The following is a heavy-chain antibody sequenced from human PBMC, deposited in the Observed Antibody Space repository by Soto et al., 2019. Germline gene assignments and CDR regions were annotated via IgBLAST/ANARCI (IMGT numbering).Heavy chain of an antibody. V-gene: IGHV4-61*01. Sequence: SETLSLTSTFSGCSVSSGSYYWSWVRQPPGKGLEWIAYYTPSLKSRVTVSIDSPKNQFSLKLSSVTAADTAVYYCAREPLTWGQGTLVTVSS. J-gene: IGHJ4*02. CDR3: AREPLT. CDR1: GCSVSSGSYY.